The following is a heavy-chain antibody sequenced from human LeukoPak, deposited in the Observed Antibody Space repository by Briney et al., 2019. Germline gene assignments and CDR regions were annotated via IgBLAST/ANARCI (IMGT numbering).Heavy chain of an antibody. Sequence: ASVKVSCKASGYTFTGYYMHWVRQAPGQGLEWMGWINPNSGGTNYAQKFQGRVTMTRDTSISTAYMELSRLRSDDTAVYYCARGGYNWNYYYYMDVWGKGTTVTVSS. J-gene: IGHJ6*03. CDR2: INPNSGGT. D-gene: IGHD1-20*01. V-gene: IGHV1-2*02. CDR1: GYTFTGYY. CDR3: ARGGYNWNYYYYMDV.